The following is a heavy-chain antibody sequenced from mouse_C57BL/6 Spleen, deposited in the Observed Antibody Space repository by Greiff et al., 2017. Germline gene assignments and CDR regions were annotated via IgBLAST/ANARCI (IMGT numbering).Heavy chain of an antibody. CDR1: GFTFSSYG. V-gene: IGHV5-6*01. Sequence: EVKVVESGGDLVKPGGSLKLSCAASGFTFSSYGMSWVRQTPDKRLEWVATISSGGSYTYYPDSVKGRFTISRDNAKNTLYLQMSSLKSEDTAMYYCARDYYGSSPYWYFDVWGTGTTVTVSS. CDR2: ISSGGSYT. CDR3: ARDYYGSSPYWYFDV. D-gene: IGHD1-1*01. J-gene: IGHJ1*03.